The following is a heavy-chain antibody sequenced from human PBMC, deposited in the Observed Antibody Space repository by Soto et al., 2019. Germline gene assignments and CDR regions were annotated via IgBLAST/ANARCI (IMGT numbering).Heavy chain of an antibody. Sequence: QVQLVQSGADVKKPGSSVKVSCKASGGTFRISAISWLRQAPGQGLQWMGGIIPIIGTPNYAQKFQGRVSITADESTSKAYLELRSVGSEDTAVYYCATGTFGVVSSQRFEYWGQGTVVTGSS. J-gene: IGHJ4*02. CDR3: ATGTFGVVSSQRFEY. D-gene: IGHD3-3*01. CDR2: IIPIIGTP. CDR1: GGTFRISA. V-gene: IGHV1-69*01.